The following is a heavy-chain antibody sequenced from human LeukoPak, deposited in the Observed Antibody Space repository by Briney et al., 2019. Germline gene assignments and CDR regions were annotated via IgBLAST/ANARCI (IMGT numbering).Heavy chain of an antibody. V-gene: IGHV3-48*03. D-gene: IGHD3-10*01. CDR1: GFTFSSYE. Sequence: GGSLRLSCAASGFTFSSYEMNWVRQAPGKGLEWVSYISSSGSTIYYADSVKGRFTISRDNAKNSLYLQMNSLRAEDTAVYYCARVHLLWFGGDAFDIWGQGTMVTVSS. CDR3: ARVHLLWFGGDAFDI. J-gene: IGHJ3*02. CDR2: ISSSGSTI.